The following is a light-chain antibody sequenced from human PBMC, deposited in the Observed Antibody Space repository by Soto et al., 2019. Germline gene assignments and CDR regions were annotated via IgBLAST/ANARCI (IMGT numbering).Light chain of an antibody. V-gene: IGKV1-8*01. CDR3: QQYYSYPRIT. J-gene: IGKJ5*01. Sequence: AIRMTQSPSSFSASTGDRVTITCRASQGISSYLAWYQQKPGKAPKLLIYAASTLKSGVPSRLSGSRSGTDFTLTISCLQSGDFATYYCQQYYSYPRITFGQGPRLEIK. CDR2: AAS. CDR1: QGISSY.